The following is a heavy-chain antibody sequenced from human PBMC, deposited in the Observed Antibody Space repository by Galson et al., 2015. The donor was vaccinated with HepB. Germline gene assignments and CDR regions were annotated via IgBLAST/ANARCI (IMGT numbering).Heavy chain of an antibody. D-gene: IGHD1-7*01. CDR3: ARDPHSFTGNYETLHWFDP. CDR1: GYSFINYA. V-gene: IGHV1-3*01. Sequence: SCKASGYSFINYAIHWVRQAPGQRLEWMGWINAGNGHTRYSQKFKDRVTITRDTPASTTYMELSSLRSEDTAVFYCARDPHSFTGNYETLHWFDPWGQGTLVTVSS. J-gene: IGHJ5*02. CDR2: INAGNGHT.